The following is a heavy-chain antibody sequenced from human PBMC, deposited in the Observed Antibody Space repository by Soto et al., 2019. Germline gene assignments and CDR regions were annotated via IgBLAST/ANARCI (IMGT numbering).Heavy chain of an antibody. Sequence: EVQLLESGGGLVQPGGSLRLSCAASGFTFSNYAMSWVRQAPGKGLEWVSTITGSGGSTYYADSVKGRFLISIDTSENTLYLQMNSLRAEDSAVYYCAKDPRGGNYYRGWFDAWGQGTLVTVSS. J-gene: IGHJ5*02. CDR3: AKDPRGGNYYRGWFDA. D-gene: IGHD1-26*01. CDR2: ITGSGGST. V-gene: IGHV3-23*01. CDR1: GFTFSNYA.